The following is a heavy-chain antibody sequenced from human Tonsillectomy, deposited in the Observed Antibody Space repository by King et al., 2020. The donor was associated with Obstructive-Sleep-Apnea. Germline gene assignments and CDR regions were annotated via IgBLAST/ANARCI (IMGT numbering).Heavy chain of an antibody. V-gene: IGHV3-30*02. CDR2: IRYDGSNE. D-gene: IGHD6-6*01. J-gene: IGHJ4*02. CDR3: AKDNSNWSFDY. Sequence: VQLVESGGGVVQPGGSLRLSCAASGFTFSSSGMHWVRQGPGKGLEWVPFIRYDGSNEYYADSVKGRFSVSRDNSKNALFLQMNNLSAEDTAVYYCAKDNSNWSFDYWGQGILVTVSS. CDR1: GFTFSSSG.